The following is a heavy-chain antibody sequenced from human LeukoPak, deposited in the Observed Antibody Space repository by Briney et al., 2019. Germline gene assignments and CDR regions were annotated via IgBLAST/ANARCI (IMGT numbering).Heavy chain of an antibody. CDR2: ITASGGDT. CDR1: RFAFSSNA. J-gene: IGHJ6*02. Sequence: GGSLRLSCAASRFAFSSNAMNWVRQAPGKKPEWVSSITASGGDTYYAESVKGRFTISRDNSKNTLYLRMNNLRAGDTAVYYCAKDTKFSKFVNYYHGMDVWGQGTTVTVS. D-gene: IGHD2/OR15-2a*01. CDR3: AKDTKFSKFVNYYHGMDV. V-gene: IGHV3-23*01.